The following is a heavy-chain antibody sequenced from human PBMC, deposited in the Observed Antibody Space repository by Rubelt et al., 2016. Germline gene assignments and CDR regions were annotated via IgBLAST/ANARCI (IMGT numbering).Heavy chain of an antibody. CDR3: ARALVGATRVGY. V-gene: IGHV1-8*01. J-gene: IGHJ4*02. D-gene: IGHD1-26*01. CDR2: GGNT. Sequence: GGNTGYAQKFQGRVTMTRNTPISTAYMELSSLRSEDTAVYYCARALVGATRVGYWGQGTLVTVSS.